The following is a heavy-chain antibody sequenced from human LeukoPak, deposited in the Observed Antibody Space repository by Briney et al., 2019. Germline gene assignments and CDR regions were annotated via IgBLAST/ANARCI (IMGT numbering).Heavy chain of an antibody. CDR2: INPNSVDT. J-gene: IGHJ3*02. D-gene: IGHD1-26*01. Sequence: ASVKVSCKTSGYTFTGYYIHWVRQAPGQGLEWMGWINPNSVDTRYAQKFQDRVTMTRDTSITTAYMELSGLRSDDTALYYCARGSGVGGTEKNALVIWGQGTMVTVSS. V-gene: IGHV1-2*02. CDR1: GYTFTGYY. CDR3: ARGSGVGGTEKNALVI.